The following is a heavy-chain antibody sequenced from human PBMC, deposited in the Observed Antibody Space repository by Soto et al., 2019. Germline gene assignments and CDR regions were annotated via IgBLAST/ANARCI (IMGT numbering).Heavy chain of an antibody. CDR1: GGSVSSGSYY. J-gene: IGHJ4*02. CDR2: IYYSGST. CDR3: ARTLTTVTTVFDY. V-gene: IGHV4-61*01. Sequence: QVQLQESGPGLVKPSETLSLTCTVSGGSVSSGSYYWSWIRQPPGKGLEWIGYIYYSGSTNYNPSLKSRVTISVDTSKNQFSLKLSSVTAADTAVYYCARTLTTVTTVFDYWGQGTLVTVSS. D-gene: IGHD4-17*01.